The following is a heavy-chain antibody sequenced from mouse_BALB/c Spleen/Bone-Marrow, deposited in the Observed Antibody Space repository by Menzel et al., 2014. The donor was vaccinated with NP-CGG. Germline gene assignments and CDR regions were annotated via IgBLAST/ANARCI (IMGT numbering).Heavy chain of an antibody. D-gene: IGHD2-4*01. J-gene: IGHJ3*01. CDR3: ARFFYDYDGPWFAY. V-gene: IGHV1-4*01. CDR1: GYTFTSYT. CDR2: INPSSGYT. Sequence: QVQLQQPGAELARPGASVKLSCKASGYTFTSYTMHWVKQRPGQGLEWIGYINPSSGYTNYNQKFKDKATLTADKSSSTAYMQLSSLTSEDSAVYYCARFFYDYDGPWFAYWGQGTLVTVSA.